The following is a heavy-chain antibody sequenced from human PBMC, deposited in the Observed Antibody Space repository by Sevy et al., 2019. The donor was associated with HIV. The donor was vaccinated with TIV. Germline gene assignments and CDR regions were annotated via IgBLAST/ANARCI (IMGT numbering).Heavy chain of an antibody. D-gene: IGHD1-26*01. J-gene: IGHJ4*02. CDR3: ARVSVGASY. Sequence: GGSLRLSCAASGFTFSSYEMNWVRQAPGKGLEWVSYISSSGSTIYYAHSVKGRFTISRDNAKNSLYLQMNSLRAEDTAVYYCARVSVGASYWGQGTLVTVSS. V-gene: IGHV3-48*03. CDR1: GFTFSSYE. CDR2: ISSSGSTI.